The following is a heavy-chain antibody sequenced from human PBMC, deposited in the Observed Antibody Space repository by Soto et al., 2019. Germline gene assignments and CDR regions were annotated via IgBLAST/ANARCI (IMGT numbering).Heavy chain of an antibody. J-gene: IGHJ6*03. CDR2: IYYSGST. CDR3: ARGRPSNYDILTGYSPPYYYYMDV. CDR1: GGSISSYY. Sequence: SETLSLTCTVSGGSISSYYWSWIRQPPGKGLEWIGYIYYSGSTNYNPSLKSRVTISVDTSKNQFSLKLSSVTAADTAVYYCARGRPSNYDILTGYSPPYYYYMDVWGKGTTVTV. V-gene: IGHV4-59*01. D-gene: IGHD3-9*01.